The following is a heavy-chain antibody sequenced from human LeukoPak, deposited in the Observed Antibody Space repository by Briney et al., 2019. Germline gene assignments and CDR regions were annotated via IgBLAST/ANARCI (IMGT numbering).Heavy chain of an antibody. Sequence: GGSLRLSRAASGFTFSNYGMHWVRQAPGKGLEWVAIISYDGSNKYYADSVKGRFTISRDNSKNTLYLQMNSLRAEDTAVYYCAKETPRNFWSGFPPYYYYGMDVWGQGTTVTVSS. CDR3: AKETPRNFWSGFPPYYYYGMDV. CDR2: ISYDGSNK. V-gene: IGHV3-30*18. J-gene: IGHJ6*02. CDR1: GFTFSNYG. D-gene: IGHD3-3*01.